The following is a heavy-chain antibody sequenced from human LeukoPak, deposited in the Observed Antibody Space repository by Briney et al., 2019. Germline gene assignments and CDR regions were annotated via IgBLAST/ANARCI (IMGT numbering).Heavy chain of an antibody. D-gene: IGHD4-17*01. CDR3: ARESVTNDAFDI. CDR2: ISSSGSTI. J-gene: IGHJ3*02. Sequence: GGSLRLSCAASGFAFNTYAMSWVRQAPGKGLEWVSYISSSGSTIYYADSVKGRFTISRDNAKNSLYLQMNSLRAEDTAVYYCARESVTNDAFDIWGQGTMVTVSS. V-gene: IGHV3-48*03. CDR1: GFAFNTYA.